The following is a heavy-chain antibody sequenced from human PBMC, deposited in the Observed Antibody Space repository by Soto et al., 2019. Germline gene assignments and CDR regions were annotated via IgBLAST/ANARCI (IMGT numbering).Heavy chain of an antibody. CDR1: GGSITLYY. J-gene: IGHJ6*02. D-gene: IGHD2-21*02. V-gene: IGHV4-59*01. Sequence: SETLSLTCTVSGGSITLYYWNWIRQPPGKGLEWIGYMYNTGSTIYNPSLKSRVTISVDTSKNQFSLKLNSVTAADTAVYYCARDLWGYCGADCYPLDVWGQGTTVTVSS. CDR3: ARDLWGYCGADCYPLDV. CDR2: MYNTGST.